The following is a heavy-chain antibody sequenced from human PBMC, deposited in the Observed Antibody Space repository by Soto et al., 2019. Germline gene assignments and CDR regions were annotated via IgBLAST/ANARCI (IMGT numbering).Heavy chain of an antibody. CDR1: GFTFNTYA. V-gene: IGHV3-23*01. CDR2: ISGSGTNT. J-gene: IGHJ3*02. CDR3: ARLWSAAFDI. D-gene: IGHD3-10*01. Sequence: EVQLLESGGGLIQPGGSLRLSCAASGFTFNTYAMSWVRQAPGKGLEWVSRISGSGTNTYYADSVEGRFTNSRDNSKNTLYLQVNSLRAEDTAIYSCARLWSAAFDIWGQGTMVAVSS.